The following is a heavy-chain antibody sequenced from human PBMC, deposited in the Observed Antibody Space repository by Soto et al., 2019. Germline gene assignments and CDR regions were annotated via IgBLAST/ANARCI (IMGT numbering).Heavy chain of an antibody. Sequence: GESLKISCKGSGYSFTSYWIGWVRQMPGKGLEWMGIIYPGDSDTRYSPSFQGQVTISADKSISTAYLQWSSLKASDTAMYYCATHRQNLDSSSRSGYYYGMDFWGQGTRVVVSS. J-gene: IGHJ6*02. D-gene: IGHD6-13*01. CDR2: IYPGDSDT. V-gene: IGHV5-51*01. CDR3: ATHRQNLDSSSRSGYYYGMDF. CDR1: GYSFTSYW.